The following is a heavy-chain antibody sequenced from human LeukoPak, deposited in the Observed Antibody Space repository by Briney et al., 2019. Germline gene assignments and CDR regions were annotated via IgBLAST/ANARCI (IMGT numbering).Heavy chain of an antibody. V-gene: IGHV3-30-3*01. J-gene: IGHJ4*02. D-gene: IGHD6-13*01. CDR1: GFTSSSYS. CDR3: ARDRGIAAAAQYYLDY. Sequence: GRSLRLSCAASGFTSSSYSMHWVRQAPGKGLEWVAAISYDGSNKYYADSVKGRFTISRDNSKNTLYLQMNSLRAEDTAVYYCARDRGIAAAAQYYLDYWGQGTLVTVSS. CDR2: ISYDGSNK.